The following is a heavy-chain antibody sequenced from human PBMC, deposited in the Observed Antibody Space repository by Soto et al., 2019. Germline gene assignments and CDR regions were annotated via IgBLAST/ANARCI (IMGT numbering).Heavy chain of an antibody. CDR2: INPNSGGT. J-gene: IGHJ6*03. CDR1: GYTFTGYY. V-gene: IGHV1-2*04. Sequence: ASVKVSCKASGYTFTGYYMHWVRQAPGQGLEWMGWINPNSGGTNYAQKFQGWVTMTRDTSISTAYMELSRLRSDDTAVYYCARDLIAVAGTPVGYSMDVWGKGTTVTVSS. D-gene: IGHD6-19*01. CDR3: ARDLIAVAGTPVGYSMDV.